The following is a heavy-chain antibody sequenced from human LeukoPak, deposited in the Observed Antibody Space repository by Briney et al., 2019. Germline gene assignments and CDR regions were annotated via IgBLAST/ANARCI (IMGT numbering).Heavy chain of an antibody. D-gene: IGHD1-26*01. J-gene: IGHJ4*02. V-gene: IGHV3-43*01. CDR2: FSWDGVTT. CDR3: AKGGGGSKMDY. Sequence: GGSLRLSCAATGFTFDDYTMHWVRQPPGKGLEWVSLFSWDGVTTYYADSVKGRFTISRDSGKNSLYLQMNSLTTEDTAFYYCAKGGGGSKMDYWGQGTLVTVSS. CDR1: GFTFDDYT.